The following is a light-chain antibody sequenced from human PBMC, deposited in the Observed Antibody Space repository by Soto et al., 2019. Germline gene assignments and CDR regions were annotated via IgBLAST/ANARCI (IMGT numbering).Light chain of an antibody. CDR2: DAS. Sequence: EIVLTQSPATLSLSPGXRATLSCRASQSVSSYLAWYQQKPGQAPRLLIYDASNRATGIPARFSGSGSGTDFTLTISSLEPEDFAVYYCQQSSSWPLTFRGGTKVDIK. J-gene: IGKJ4*01. CDR1: QSVSSY. V-gene: IGKV3-11*01. CDR3: QQSSSWPLT.